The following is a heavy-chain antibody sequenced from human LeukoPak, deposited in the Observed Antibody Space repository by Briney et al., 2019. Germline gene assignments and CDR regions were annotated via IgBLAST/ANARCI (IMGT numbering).Heavy chain of an antibody. Sequence: GGSLRLSCAASGFTFSSHALHWVRQAPGKGLEWVAVISSDGSYKYYADSVKGRFTISRDNSKNTLYLQMNSLIPEDTAVYYCARQYISGQWYFDYWGQGTLVTVSS. J-gene: IGHJ4*02. CDR2: ISSDGSYK. CDR3: ARQYISGQWYFDY. V-gene: IGHV3-30*04. D-gene: IGHD5-18*01. CDR1: GFTFSSHA.